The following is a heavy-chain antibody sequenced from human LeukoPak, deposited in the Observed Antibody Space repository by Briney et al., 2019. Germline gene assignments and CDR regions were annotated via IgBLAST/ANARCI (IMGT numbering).Heavy chain of an antibody. Sequence: GGSLRLSCAASGFTFSSHALHWVRQAPGKGLEWVAVISSDGSYKYYADSVKGRFTISRDNSKNTLYLQMNSLIPEDTAVYYCARQYISGQWYFDYWGQGTLVTVSS. J-gene: IGHJ4*02. CDR2: ISSDGSYK. CDR3: ARQYISGQWYFDY. V-gene: IGHV3-30*04. D-gene: IGHD5-18*01. CDR1: GFTFSSHA.